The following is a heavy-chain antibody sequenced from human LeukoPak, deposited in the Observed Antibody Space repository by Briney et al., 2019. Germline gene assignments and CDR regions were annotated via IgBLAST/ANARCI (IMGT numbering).Heavy chain of an antibody. D-gene: IGHD1-26*01. CDR3: ASPRVGATAFDI. J-gene: IGHJ3*02. Sequence: KPGESLKISCKGSGYNFTTYWIGWLRQMPGKGLEFMGIINPGDSDTRYSPALQGQVTISVDKSISTAYLQWSSLKASDTAMYYCASPRVGATAFDIWGQRTLVTVSS. V-gene: IGHV5-51*01. CDR2: INPGDSDT. CDR1: GYNFTTYW.